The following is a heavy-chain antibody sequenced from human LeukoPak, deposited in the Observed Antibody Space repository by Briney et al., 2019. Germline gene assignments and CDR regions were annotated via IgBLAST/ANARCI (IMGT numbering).Heavy chain of an antibody. D-gene: IGHD5-24*01. V-gene: IGHV1-2*06. Sequence: ASVKVSCKASGYTFTGYYMHWVRQAPGQGLEWTGRINPNSGGTNYAQKFQGRVTMTRDTSTSTAYMELRSLRSDDTAVYYCARSLDASWLQCPEFWGQGTLVTVSP. CDR3: ARSLDASWLQCPEF. CDR2: INPNSGGT. J-gene: IGHJ4*02. CDR1: GYTFTGYY.